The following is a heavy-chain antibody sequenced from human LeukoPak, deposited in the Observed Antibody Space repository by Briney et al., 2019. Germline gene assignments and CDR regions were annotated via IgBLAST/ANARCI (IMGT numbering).Heavy chain of an antibody. Sequence: SETLSLTCAVSGGSISSSNWWSWVRQPPGKGLEWIGEIYHSGSTNYNPSLKSRVTISVDKSKNQFSLKLSSVTAADTAVYYCARVKDYDSRSAQMDAFDIWGQGTMVTISS. CDR3: ARVKDYDSRSAQMDAFDI. D-gene: IGHD3-22*01. V-gene: IGHV4-4*02. J-gene: IGHJ3*02. CDR1: GGSISSSNW. CDR2: IYHSGST.